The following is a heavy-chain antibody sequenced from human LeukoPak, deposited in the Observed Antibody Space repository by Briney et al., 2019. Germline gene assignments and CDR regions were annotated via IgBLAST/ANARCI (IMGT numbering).Heavy chain of an antibody. CDR2: IIPILGIA. Sequence: SVKVSCKASGGTFSSYAISWVRQAPGQGLEWMGRIIPILGIANYAQKFQGRVTITADKSTSTAYMELSSLRSEDTAVYYCARDFGVVIMDSGYYYYYGMDVWGQGTTVTVSS. D-gene: IGHD3-3*01. V-gene: IGHV1-69*04. CDR1: GGTFSSYA. J-gene: IGHJ6*02. CDR3: ARDFGVVIMDSGYYYYYGMDV.